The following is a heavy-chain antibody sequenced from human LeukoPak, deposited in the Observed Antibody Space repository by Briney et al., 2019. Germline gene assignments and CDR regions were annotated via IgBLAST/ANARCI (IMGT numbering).Heavy chain of an antibody. CDR1: GFTFSSYA. Sequence: PGGSLRLSCAASGFTFSSYAMSWVRQAPGKGLEWVSGISGSGGSTYHADSVKGRFTISRDNSKNTLYLQMNSLRAEDTAVYYCAKDLAALGSGSYYILWGQGTLVTVSS. J-gene: IGHJ4*02. CDR2: ISGSGGST. CDR3: AKDLAALGSGSYYIL. V-gene: IGHV3-23*01. D-gene: IGHD3-10*01.